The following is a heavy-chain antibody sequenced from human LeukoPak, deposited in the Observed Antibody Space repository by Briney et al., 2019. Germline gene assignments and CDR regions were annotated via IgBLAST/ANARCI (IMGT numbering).Heavy chain of an antibody. CDR2: ISSSSYI. CDR1: GFTFSSYS. V-gene: IGHV3-21*01. CDR3: ASGKEVITSYFDY. J-gene: IGHJ4*02. Sequence: GGSLRLSCAASGFTFSSYSMNWVRQAPGEGLEWVSSISSSSYIYYADSVKGRFTISRDNAKNSLYLQMNSLRAEDTAVYYCASGKEVITSYFDYWGQGTLVTVSS. D-gene: IGHD3-22*01.